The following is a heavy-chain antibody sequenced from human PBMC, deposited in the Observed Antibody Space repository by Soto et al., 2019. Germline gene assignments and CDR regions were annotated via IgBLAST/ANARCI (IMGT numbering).Heavy chain of an antibody. D-gene: IGHD1-26*01. Sequence: ASVKLSWKASGYTFTSYGMSWVRQAPGQGLEWMGWISAYNGNTNYAQKLQGRVTMTTDTSTSTAYMELRSLRAEDTAVYYCAKAGWELRLVDASDIWGQGTMVTVSS. CDR3: AKAGWELRLVDASDI. V-gene: IGHV1-18*01. CDR2: ISAYNGNT. CDR1: GYTFTSYG. J-gene: IGHJ3*02.